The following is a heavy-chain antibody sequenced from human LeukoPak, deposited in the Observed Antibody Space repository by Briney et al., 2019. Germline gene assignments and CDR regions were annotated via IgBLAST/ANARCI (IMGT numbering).Heavy chain of an antibody. CDR1: GYSFTSYW. Sequence: HGESLKISCKGSGYSFTSYWISWVRQMPGKGLEWMGRIDPSDSYTNYSPSFQGHVTISADKYISTAYLQWSSLKASDTAMYYCATRGYCSGGSCYSNAEYFQHWGQGTLVTVSS. CDR2: IDPSDSYT. CDR3: ATRGYCSGGSCYSNAEYFQH. D-gene: IGHD2-15*01. J-gene: IGHJ1*01. V-gene: IGHV5-10-1*01.